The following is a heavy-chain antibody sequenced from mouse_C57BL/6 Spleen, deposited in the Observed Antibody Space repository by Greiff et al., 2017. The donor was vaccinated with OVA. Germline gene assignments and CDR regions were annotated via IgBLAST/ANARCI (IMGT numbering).Heavy chain of an antibody. J-gene: IGHJ3*01. CDR3: ARSYDGSIAY. CDR2: IRHKANGYTT. D-gene: IGHD1-1*02. V-gene: IGHV7-3*01. CDR1: GFTFTDYY. Sequence: EVMLVESGGGLVQPGGSLSLSCAASGFTFTDYYMSWVRQPPGKALEWLGFIRHKANGYTTEYSASVKGRFTISRDNSQSILYLQMNALRSEDSATYYCARSYDGSIAYWGQGTLVTVSA.